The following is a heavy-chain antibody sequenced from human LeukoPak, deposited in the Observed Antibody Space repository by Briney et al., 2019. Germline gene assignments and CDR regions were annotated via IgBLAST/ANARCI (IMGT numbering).Heavy chain of an antibody. J-gene: IGHJ3*01. Sequence: GGSLRLSCAASGFTFTVAAMTWVRQAPGKGLEWVSLIGASGESTYYADSVKGRFTISRDNSKNTLSLQMNSLRVEDTAMYFCAKDIQLSTWGLGTMVTVSS. CDR2: IGASGEST. CDR3: AKDIQLST. D-gene: IGHD5-24*01. CDR1: GFTFTVAA. V-gene: IGHV3-23*01.